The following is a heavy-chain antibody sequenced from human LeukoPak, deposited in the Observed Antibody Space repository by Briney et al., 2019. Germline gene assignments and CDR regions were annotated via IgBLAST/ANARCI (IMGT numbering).Heavy chain of an antibody. D-gene: IGHD5-24*01. CDR1: GGSISSYY. CDR2: IYYSGST. V-gene: IGHV4-59*01. CDR3: ARDRRRWFDP. J-gene: IGHJ5*02. Sequence: SETLSLTCTVSGGSISSYYWSWIRQPPGKGLEWIGYIYYSGSTNYNPSLKSRVTISVDTSKNQFSLKLSSGTAADTAVYYCARDRRRWFDPWGQGTLVTVSS.